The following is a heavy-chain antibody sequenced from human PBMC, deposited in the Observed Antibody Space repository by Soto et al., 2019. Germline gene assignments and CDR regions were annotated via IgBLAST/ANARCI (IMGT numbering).Heavy chain of an antibody. CDR3: ARGVVSGFEFWYFDL. J-gene: IGHJ2*01. Sequence: QVQLVQSGAEVKKPGSSVKVSCKASGGTFRNHGISWLRQAPGQGLEWIGGIIPKFGSANYAPKFQDRVSITADESKTTASVALSNLRPEDTAVYFCARGVVSGFEFWYFDLWGRGTLITVSS. V-gene: IGHV1-69*01. CDR2: IIPKFGSA. D-gene: IGHD5-12*01. CDR1: GGTFRNHG.